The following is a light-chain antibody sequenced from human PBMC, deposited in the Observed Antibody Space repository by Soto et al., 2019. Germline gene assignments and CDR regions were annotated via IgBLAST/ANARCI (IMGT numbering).Light chain of an antibody. CDR1: QSITY. Sequence: DIQMTQSPSSLSASVGDRVTITCRASQSITYFNWYQQKPGKAPKLLIYSTSNLQSGVPSRFSGSGSGTDFTLTISSLQPEDFATYYCQRRHGTFGQGTKVEFK. CDR3: QRRHGT. CDR2: STS. V-gene: IGKV1-39*01. J-gene: IGKJ1*01.